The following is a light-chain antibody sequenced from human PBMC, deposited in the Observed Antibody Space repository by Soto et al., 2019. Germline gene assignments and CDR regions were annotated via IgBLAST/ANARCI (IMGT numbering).Light chain of an antibody. CDR2: NTN. CDR3: VLYLGSGISV. V-gene: IGLV8-61*01. Sequence: QTVVTQEPSFSVSPGGTVTLTCGLSSGSVSASFYPSWYQQTPGQAPRTLMYNTNTRSSGVPDRFSGSILVNKAALTITGAQADDECNYYCVLYLGSGISVFGGGTQLTVL. CDR1: SGSVSASFY. J-gene: IGLJ3*02.